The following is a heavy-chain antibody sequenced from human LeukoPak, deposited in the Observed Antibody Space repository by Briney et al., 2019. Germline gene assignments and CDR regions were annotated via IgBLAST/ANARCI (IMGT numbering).Heavy chain of an antibody. D-gene: IGHD3-22*01. J-gene: IGHJ5*02. CDR2: VYDSAST. Sequence: PSETLSLTCTVSGGPMRGFYWSWIRQPPGKGLEWIGYVYDSASTNYNPSLKSRVIISADTSKNQFSLKLSSVTAADTAVYYCARDKYYDSSGYNWFDPWGQGTLVTVSS. CDR1: GGPMRGFY. V-gene: IGHV4-59*01. CDR3: ARDKYYDSSGYNWFDP.